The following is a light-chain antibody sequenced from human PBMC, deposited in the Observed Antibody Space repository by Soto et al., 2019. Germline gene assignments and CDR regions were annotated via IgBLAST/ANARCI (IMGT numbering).Light chain of an antibody. V-gene: IGKV3-20*01. CDR3: QQYGTSEII. Sequence: EFVLTQSPGTLSLSPWERATLSCRASQSVSNSYVAWYQQKSGQAPRLLIYDTSSRVTGIPDRFSGSGSGTDFTLTTSRLEPEDFAVFYCQQYGTSEIIFGQGTRLEIK. CDR1: QSVSNSY. J-gene: IGKJ5*01. CDR2: DTS.